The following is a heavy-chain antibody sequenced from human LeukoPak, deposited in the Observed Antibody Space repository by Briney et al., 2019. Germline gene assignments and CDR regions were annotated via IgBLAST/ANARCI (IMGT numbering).Heavy chain of an antibody. Sequence: SGGSLRLSCAASGFTFDDYGMSWVRQAPGKGLEWVSGINWNGGSTGYADSVKGRFTISRDNAKNSLYLQMNSLRAEDTALYYCARDFQGGCSGGSCYYLNWFDPWGQGTLVTVSS. J-gene: IGHJ5*02. CDR2: INWNGGST. CDR1: GFTFDDYG. D-gene: IGHD2-15*01. CDR3: ARDFQGGCSGGSCYYLNWFDP. V-gene: IGHV3-20*04.